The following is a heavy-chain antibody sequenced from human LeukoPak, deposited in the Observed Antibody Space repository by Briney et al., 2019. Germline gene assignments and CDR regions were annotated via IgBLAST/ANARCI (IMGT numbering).Heavy chain of an antibody. V-gene: IGHV3-53*01. D-gene: IGHD2-2*01. Sequence: GGSLRLSCATSGFTFRNYWMHWVRQAPGKGLVWVSVIYSGGSTYYADSVKGRFTISRDNSKNTLYLQMNSLRAEDTAVYYCARDVIVVVPAANYYYYYMDVWGKGTTVTVSS. CDR3: ARDVIVVVPAANYYYYYMDV. J-gene: IGHJ6*03. CDR1: GFTFRNYW. CDR2: IYSGGST.